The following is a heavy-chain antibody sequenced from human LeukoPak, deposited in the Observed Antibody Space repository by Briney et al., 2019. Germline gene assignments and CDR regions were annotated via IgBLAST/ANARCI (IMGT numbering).Heavy chain of an antibody. CDR2: ISSSGNTI. J-gene: IGHJ1*01. Sequence: GGSLRLSCAASGFIFSTYSMNWVRQAPGRWPEWVSYISSSGNTIYYADSVKGRFTISRDNANNSLFLQMNSLRDEDTAVYYCTRDPGFFQYWGRGTLVTVSS. V-gene: IGHV3-48*02. CDR1: GFIFSTYS. CDR3: TRDPGFFQY.